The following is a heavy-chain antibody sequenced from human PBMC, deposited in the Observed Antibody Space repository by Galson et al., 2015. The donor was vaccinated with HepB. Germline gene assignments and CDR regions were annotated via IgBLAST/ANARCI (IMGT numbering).Heavy chain of an antibody. D-gene: IGHD5-12*01. CDR3: ARDKSIKGHYYYYGMDV. CDR2: ISGSSSLT. V-gene: IGHV3-48*04. Sequence: LRLSCAASGFTFSSFSMNWVRQAPGKGLEWISYISGSSSLTSYADSLRGRFTISRDNAKNSLYLQMNSLRAKDTAVYYCARDKSIKGHYYYYGMDVWGQGTTVTVSS. CDR1: GFTFSSFS. J-gene: IGHJ6*02.